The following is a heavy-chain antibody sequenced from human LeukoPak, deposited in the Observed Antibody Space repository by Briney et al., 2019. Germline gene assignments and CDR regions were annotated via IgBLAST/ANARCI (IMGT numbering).Heavy chain of an antibody. D-gene: IGHD5-12*01. CDR1: GYTFTGYY. V-gene: IGHV1-2*02. CDR2: INPNSGGT. CDR3: ARGDYDSNFDY. Sequence: ASVKVSCKASGYTFTGYYMHWVRQAPGQGLEWMGLINPNSGGTNYAQKFQGRVTMTRETSISTAYMELSRLRSDDTVVYYCARGDYDSNFDYWGQGTLVSVSS. J-gene: IGHJ4*02.